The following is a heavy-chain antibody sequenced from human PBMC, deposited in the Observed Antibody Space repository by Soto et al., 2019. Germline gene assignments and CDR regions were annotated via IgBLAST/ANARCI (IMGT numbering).Heavy chain of an antibody. V-gene: IGHV3-30*03. J-gene: IGHJ4*02. CDR1: GFTFSSYA. Sequence: PGGSLRLSCVASGFTFSSYAMHWVRQAPGRGLKWVAVISYDGSKKYYADSVKGRFTISRDNSKNTLYLQMNSLRTEDTAVYYCVTSPLHDSSGYLLDWGQETLVTVSS. D-gene: IGHD3-22*01. CDR2: ISYDGSKK. CDR3: VTSPLHDSSGYLLD.